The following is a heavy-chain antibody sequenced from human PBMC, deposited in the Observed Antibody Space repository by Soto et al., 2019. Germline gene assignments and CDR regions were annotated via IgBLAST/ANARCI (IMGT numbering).Heavy chain of an antibody. Sequence: ASVKVPCKASGYTFTTYGISWVRQAPGQGLEWMGWISVYNGNTNYAERLQGRVTMTTDTSTSTVYMELWRLRSDDTAMYYCARSYSYGSYWYFDLWGRGTLVTVSS. CDR1: GYTFTTYG. J-gene: IGHJ2*01. CDR3: ARSYSYGSYWYFDL. CDR2: ISVYNGNT. V-gene: IGHV1-18*04. D-gene: IGHD5-18*01.